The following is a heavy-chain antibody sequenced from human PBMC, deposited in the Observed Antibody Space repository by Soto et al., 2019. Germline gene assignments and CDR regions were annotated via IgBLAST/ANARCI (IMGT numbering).Heavy chain of an antibody. D-gene: IGHD1-26*01. J-gene: IGHJ4*02. V-gene: IGHV4-39*01. CDR3: ARRGLKTDY. CDR2: IYYSGST. CDR1: GGSISSSSYY. Sequence: SETLSLTCTVSGGSISSSSYYWGWIRQPPGKGLEWIGSIYYSGSTYHNPSLKSRVTISVDTSKNQFSLKLSSVTAADTAVYYCARRGLKTDYWGQGTLVTVSS.